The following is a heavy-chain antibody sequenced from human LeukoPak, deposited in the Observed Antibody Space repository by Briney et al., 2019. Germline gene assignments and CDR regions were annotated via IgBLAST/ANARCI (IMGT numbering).Heavy chain of an antibody. V-gene: IGHV1-2*02. D-gene: IGHD3-10*01. CDR2: LNPYNGGT. CDR1: GYTFTGSY. J-gene: IGHJ6*01. Sequence: ASVKVSCKASGYTFTGSYIHWVRQAPGQGLEWMGWLNPYNGGTGFAQKYQGRVSMTRDTSINTAYMELSSLTSDDTAPYYCAREGSASAPTADV. CDR3: AREGSASAPTADV.